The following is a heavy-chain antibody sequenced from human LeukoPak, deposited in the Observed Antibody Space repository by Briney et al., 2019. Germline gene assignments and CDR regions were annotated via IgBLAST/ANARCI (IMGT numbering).Heavy chain of an antibody. V-gene: IGHV3-21*01. CDR1: GFTFSSYS. CDR2: ISSSSSYI. Sequence: GGSLRLSRAASGFTFSSYSMNWVRQAPGKGLEWVSSISSSSSYIYYADSVKGRFTISRDNAKNSLYLQMNSLRVEDTAVYYCARTADLSYYYMDVWGKGTTVTVSS. J-gene: IGHJ6*03. CDR3: ARTADLSYYYMDV.